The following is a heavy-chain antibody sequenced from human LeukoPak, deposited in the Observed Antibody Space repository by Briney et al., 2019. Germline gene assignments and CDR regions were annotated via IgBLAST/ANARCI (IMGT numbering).Heavy chain of an antibody. V-gene: IGHV1-18*04. J-gene: IGHJ5*02. Sequence: GASVKVSCKASGYTFTGYYIHWVRQAPGQGLEWMGWISAYNGNTNYAQKLQGRVTMTTDTSTSTAYMELRSLRSDDTAVYYCARVPYCGGDCLYNWFDPWGQGTLVTASS. D-gene: IGHD2-21*02. CDR1: GYTFTGYY. CDR2: ISAYNGNT. CDR3: ARVPYCGGDCLYNWFDP.